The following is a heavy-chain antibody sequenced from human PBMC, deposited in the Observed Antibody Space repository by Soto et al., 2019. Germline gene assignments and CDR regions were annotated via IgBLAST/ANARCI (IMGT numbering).Heavy chain of an antibody. CDR2: IYHSGST. CDR1: GYSISSGYY. Sequence: PSETLSLTCAVSGYSISSGYYWGWIRQPPGKGLEWIGSIYHSGSTYYNPSLKSRVTISVDTSKNQFSLKLSSVTAADTAVYYCARGPAPSSGWFRGAYFDYWGQGTLVTVSS. D-gene: IGHD6-19*01. V-gene: IGHV4-38-2*01. CDR3: ARGPAPSSGWFRGAYFDY. J-gene: IGHJ4*02.